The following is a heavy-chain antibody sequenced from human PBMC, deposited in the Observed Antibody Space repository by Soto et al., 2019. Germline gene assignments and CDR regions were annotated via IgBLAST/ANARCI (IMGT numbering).Heavy chain of an antibody. D-gene: IGHD1-7*01. Sequence: ASVKVSCKASGYTFTGYYMHWVRQAPGQGLEWMGWINPNSGGTNYAQKFQGRVTMTRDTSISTAYMELSRLRSDDTAVYYCARAPELLISMDVWGQGTTVTVSS. J-gene: IGHJ6*02. CDR1: GYTFTGYY. V-gene: IGHV1-2*02. CDR3: ARAPELLISMDV. CDR2: INPNSGGT.